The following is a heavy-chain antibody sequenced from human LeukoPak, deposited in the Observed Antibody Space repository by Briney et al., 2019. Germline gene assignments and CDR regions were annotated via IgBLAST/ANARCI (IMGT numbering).Heavy chain of an antibody. Sequence: SETLSLTCTVSGGSISSGGYYWSWIRQHPGKGLEWIGYIYYSGSTYYNPSLKSRVTISVDTSKNQFSLRLSSVTAADTAVYYCARAPFITMVRASDAFDIWGQGTTVTVSS. CDR3: ARAPFITMVRASDAFDI. V-gene: IGHV4-31*03. CDR2: IYYSGST. CDR1: GGSISSGGYY. J-gene: IGHJ3*02. D-gene: IGHD3-10*01.